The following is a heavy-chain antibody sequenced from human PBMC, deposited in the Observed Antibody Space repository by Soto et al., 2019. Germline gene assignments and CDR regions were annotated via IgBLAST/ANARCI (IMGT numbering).Heavy chain of an antibody. CDR2: IWYDGSNK. Sequence: GGSLRLSCAASGFTFSSYGMHWVRQAPGKGLEWVAVIWYDGSNKYYADSVKGRFTISRDNSKNTLYLQMNSLRAEDTAVYYCAREASVPAIEYYFDYWGQGTLVTVSS. V-gene: IGHV3-33*01. J-gene: IGHJ4*02. CDR3: AREASVPAIEYYFDY. D-gene: IGHD2-2*01. CDR1: GFTFSSYG.